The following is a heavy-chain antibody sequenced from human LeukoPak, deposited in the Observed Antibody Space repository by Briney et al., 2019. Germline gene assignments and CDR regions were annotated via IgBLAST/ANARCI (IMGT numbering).Heavy chain of an antibody. CDR1: GFTFDDYT. CDR3: TKAHYYDTTSFDSAFWGTRPLDY. CDR2: IRWDGGST. Sequence: RPGGSLRLSCAASGFTFDDYTMHWVRQAPGKGLEWVSLIRWDGGSTYYADSVKGRFTISRDNIKNSLSLQMNSLRTEDTALYYCTKAHYYDTTSFDSAFWGTRPLDYWGQGTLVTVSS. D-gene: IGHD3-22*01. V-gene: IGHV3-43*01. J-gene: IGHJ4*02.